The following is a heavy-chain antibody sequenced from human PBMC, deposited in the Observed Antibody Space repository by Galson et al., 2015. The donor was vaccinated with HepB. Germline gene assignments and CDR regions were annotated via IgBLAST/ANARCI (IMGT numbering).Heavy chain of an antibody. J-gene: IGHJ6*03. V-gene: IGHV3-15*01. D-gene: IGHD3-3*01. Sequence: SLRLSCAASGFTFNHAWMSWVRQAPGRGLEWLGRIKSKTDGGTSDHAEPVEGRFTISRDESKNMLFLQMNSLRAEDTAVYYCTTAGIRPLEWLFAFDYYYYYMDVWGKGTTVTVSS. CDR1: GFTFNHAW. CDR3: TTAGIRPLEWLFAFDYYYYYMDV. CDR2: IKSKTDGGTS.